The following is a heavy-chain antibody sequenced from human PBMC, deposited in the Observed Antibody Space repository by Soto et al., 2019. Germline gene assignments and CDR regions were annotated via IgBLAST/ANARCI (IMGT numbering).Heavy chain of an antibody. CDR1: GFTFSSYW. CDR2: IKQDGSEK. J-gene: IGHJ4*02. Sequence: GGSLRLSCAASGFTFSSYWMSWVRQAPGKGLEWVANIKQDGSEKYYVDSVKGRFTISRDNSKNTLYLQMNSLRAEDTAVYYCAKSNHYFDYWGQGTLVTVSS. CDR3: AKSNHYFDY. V-gene: IGHV3-7*03.